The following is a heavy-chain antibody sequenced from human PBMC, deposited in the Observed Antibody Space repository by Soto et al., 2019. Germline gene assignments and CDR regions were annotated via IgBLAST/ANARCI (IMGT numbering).Heavy chain of an antibody. CDR1: GFSLSTSGVG. V-gene: IGHV2-5*02. D-gene: IGHD3-10*01. J-gene: IGHJ4*02. Sequence: QITLKESGPTLVKPTQTLTLTCTFSGFSLSTSGVGVGWIRQPPGKALEWLALIYWDDDKRYSPSLKSRLTINKDTSKHQVVLTMTNMDPVDTATYYCAHSEITKVRGAYFDYWGQGALVTVSS. CDR3: AHSEITKVRGAYFDY. CDR2: IYWDDDK.